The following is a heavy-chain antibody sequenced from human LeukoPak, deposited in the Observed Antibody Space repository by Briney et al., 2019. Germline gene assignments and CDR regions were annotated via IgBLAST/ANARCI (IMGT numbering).Heavy chain of an antibody. CDR1: GFTVSSNY. CDR2: IYSGGST. CDR3: ARAPTLYGSGPVLDY. V-gene: IGHV3-66*01. Sequence: GGSLRLSCAASGFTVSSNYMSWVRQAPGKGLEWVSVIYSGGSTYYADSVKGRFTISRDNAKNTLYLQMNSLRAEDTAVYYCARAPTLYGSGPVLDYWGQGTLVTVSS. D-gene: IGHD3-10*01. J-gene: IGHJ4*02.